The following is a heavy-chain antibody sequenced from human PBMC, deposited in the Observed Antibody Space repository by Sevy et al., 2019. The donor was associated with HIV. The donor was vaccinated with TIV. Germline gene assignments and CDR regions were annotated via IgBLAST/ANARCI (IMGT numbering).Heavy chain of an antibody. Sequence: GGSLRLSCAASGFTFSSYGMHWVRQAPGKGLEWVAFIRYDGSNKYYADSVKGRFTISRENSKNTLYLQMNSLRAEDTAVYYCAKDMSSRTYYYYGMDVWGQGTTVTVSS. J-gene: IGHJ6*02. V-gene: IGHV3-30*02. CDR2: IRYDGSNK. CDR1: GFTFSSYG. D-gene: IGHD3-10*02. CDR3: AKDMSSRTYYYYGMDV.